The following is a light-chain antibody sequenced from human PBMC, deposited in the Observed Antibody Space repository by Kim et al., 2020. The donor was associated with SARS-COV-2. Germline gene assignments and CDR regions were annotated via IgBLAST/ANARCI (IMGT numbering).Light chain of an antibody. V-gene: IGLV2-8*01. CDR2: DVS. CDR1: NRDMGSYNY. Sequence: GKKVTKTGTGTNRDMGSYNYVSRYKKHPGRATKLMIYDVSRRQSGVPERFSGYKYGNTAYLTVSGLQAEDEADYYCSSYTGSNTLILGGGTQLTVL. CDR3: SSYTGSNTLI. J-gene: IGLJ2*01.